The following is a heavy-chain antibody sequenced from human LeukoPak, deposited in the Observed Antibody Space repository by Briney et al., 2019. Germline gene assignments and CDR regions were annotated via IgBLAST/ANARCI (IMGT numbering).Heavy chain of an antibody. J-gene: IGHJ4*02. Sequence: PGGSLRLSCAASGFTFSSYGMSWVRQAPGKGLEWVSGISGSGGTTYYADSVKGRFTISRDNSKNTLYLQMNSLRAEDTAVYYCAKGAYSSGWYLAYWGQGTLVTVSS. CDR3: AKGAYSSGWYLAY. CDR1: GFTFSSYG. CDR2: ISGSGGTT. D-gene: IGHD6-19*01. V-gene: IGHV3-23*01.